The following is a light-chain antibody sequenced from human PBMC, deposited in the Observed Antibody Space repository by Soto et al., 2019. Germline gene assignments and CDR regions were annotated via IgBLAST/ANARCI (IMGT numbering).Light chain of an antibody. V-gene: IGKV3-20*01. CDR3: QQYGSSPWT. J-gene: IGKJ1*01. CDR2: GAS. CDR1: QSVSSSY. Sequence: EIVLTRSPGTLSLSPGERATLSFRASQSVSSSYLGWYQQKPGQAPRLLIYGASSRATGIPDRFSGSGSGTDFTLTISRLEPEDFAVYYCQQYGSSPWTFGQGTKVDIK.